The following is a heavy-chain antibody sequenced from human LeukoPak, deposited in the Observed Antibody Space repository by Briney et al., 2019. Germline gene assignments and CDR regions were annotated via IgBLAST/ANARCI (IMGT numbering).Heavy chain of an antibody. V-gene: IGHV3-53*01. CDR2: IYTGGTT. Sequence: PGGSLRLSCAASGFTVSSSYMSWVRQAPGKGLEWVSVIYTGGTTYYADSVRGRFTISRDNSKNTLFLQMNILRVDDTAVYYCARHSEFGTSWFDYWGQGTLVTVSS. D-gene: IGHD6-13*01. J-gene: IGHJ4*02. CDR1: GFTVSSSY. CDR3: ARHSEFGTSWFDY.